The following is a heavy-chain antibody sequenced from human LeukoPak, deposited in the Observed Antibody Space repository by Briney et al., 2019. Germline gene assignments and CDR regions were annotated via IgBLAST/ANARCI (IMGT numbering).Heavy chain of an antibody. Sequence: ASVKVSCKASGYTFTSYYMHWVRQAPGQGLEWMGIINPSGGSTSYAQKFQGRVTVTRDTSTSTVYMELSSLRSEDTAVYYCARDIGGRWLRSSPNYWGQGTLVTVSS. CDR2: INPSGGST. D-gene: IGHD5-24*01. CDR1: GYTFTSYY. J-gene: IGHJ4*02. CDR3: ARDIGGRWLRSSPNY. V-gene: IGHV1-46*01.